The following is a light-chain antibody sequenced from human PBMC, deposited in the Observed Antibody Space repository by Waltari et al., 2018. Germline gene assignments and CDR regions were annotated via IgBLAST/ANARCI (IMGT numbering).Light chain of an antibody. J-gene: IGKJ1*01. CDR2: RAS. V-gene: IGKV3-15*01. CDR3: QQYNNWPPAGT. CDR1: QNINSN. Sequence: EIVMKQSPVTLSLSPGERATLSCRASQNINSNLAWYQQKPGQAPSLLIYRASTRATDIPDRFSGSGSGTEFTLTISSLQSEDFAVYYCQQYNNWPPAGTFGQGTKVEIK.